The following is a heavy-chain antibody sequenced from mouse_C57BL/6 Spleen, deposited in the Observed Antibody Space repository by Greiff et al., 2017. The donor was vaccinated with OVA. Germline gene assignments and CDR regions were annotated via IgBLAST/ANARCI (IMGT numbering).Heavy chain of an antibody. CDR1: GYTFTSYW. Sequence: QVQLQQPGAELVKPGASVKLSCKASGYTFTSYWMHWVKQRPGQGLEWIGMIHPNSGSTNYNEKFKSKATLTVDKSSSTAYMQLSSLTSEDSAVYYCHYYDYAYYAMDYWGQGTSVTVSS. J-gene: IGHJ4*01. D-gene: IGHD2-4*01. CDR3: HYYDYAYYAMDY. V-gene: IGHV1-64*01. CDR2: IHPNSGST.